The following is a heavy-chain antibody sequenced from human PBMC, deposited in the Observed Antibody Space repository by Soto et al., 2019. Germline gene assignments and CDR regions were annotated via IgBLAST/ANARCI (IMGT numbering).Heavy chain of an antibody. D-gene: IGHD2-21*01. Sequence: PGGSLRLSCAASGFTFSRYWMTWVRRAPGKGLEWVANINEDGGEKHYVDSMKGRFTISRDNAKNSLYLQMNSLRAEDTAIYYCARKDVVSYYYAMDVWGQGTTVTVSS. V-gene: IGHV3-7*03. CDR2: INEDGGEK. J-gene: IGHJ6*02. CDR3: ARKDVVSYYYAMDV. CDR1: GFTFSRYW.